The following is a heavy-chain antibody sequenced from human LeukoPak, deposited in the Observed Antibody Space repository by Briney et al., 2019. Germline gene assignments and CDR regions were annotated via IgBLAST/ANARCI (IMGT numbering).Heavy chain of an antibody. CDR3: ARGPVGGATYYDGDAFDI. CDR1: GGSFSSYY. Sequence: SETLSLTCAVYGGSFSSYYWTWIRQPPGKGLEWIGEINHSGSTNYKPSLKSRVTISLDTSENQFSLSLSSLTAADTAVYYCARGPVGGATYYDGDAFDIWGQGTMVTVSS. D-gene: IGHD1-26*01. J-gene: IGHJ3*02. CDR2: INHSGST. V-gene: IGHV4-34*01.